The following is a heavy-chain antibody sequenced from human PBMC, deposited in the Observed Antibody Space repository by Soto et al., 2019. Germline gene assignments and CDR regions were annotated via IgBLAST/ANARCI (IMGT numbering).Heavy chain of an antibody. D-gene: IGHD1-20*01. J-gene: IGHJ6*02. CDR3: ARVPSRPLTSDAQGDRLPYNAMDV. V-gene: IGHV4-61*01. CDR1: GGSVSSRRFY. Sequence: SGTLSLTCTVSGGSVSSRRFYWGWLRQSPGRGLEWSGYIHDRYSTNYSPALKSRVTISVDTSKNQFALRLRSVTTADTAVYYCARVPSRPLTSDAQGDRLPYNAMDVCGQGTTVTVSS. CDR2: IHDRYST.